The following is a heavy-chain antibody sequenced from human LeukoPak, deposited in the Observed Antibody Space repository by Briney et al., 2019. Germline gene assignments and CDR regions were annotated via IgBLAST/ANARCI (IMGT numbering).Heavy chain of an antibody. D-gene: IGHD3-22*01. CDR3: ARPGTYYYDSSGYPPLDY. CDR2: IIPIFGTA. V-gene: IGHV1-69*13. J-gene: IGHJ4*02. Sequence: GASVKVSCKASGGTFSSYAISWVRQAPGQGLEWMGGIIPIFGTANYARKFQGRVTITADESTSTAYMELSSLRSEDTAVYYCARPGTYYYDSSGYPPLDYWGQGTLVTVSS. CDR1: GGTFSSYA.